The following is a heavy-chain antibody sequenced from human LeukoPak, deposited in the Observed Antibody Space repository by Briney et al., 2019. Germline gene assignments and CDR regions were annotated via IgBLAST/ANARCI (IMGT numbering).Heavy chain of an antibody. CDR3: VGALAAAGRGSYYFDY. V-gene: IGHV3-11*01. Sequence: PGGSLRLSCAASGFTFSDYYMSWIRQAPGKGLEWVSYISSSGSTIYYADSVKGRFTISRDNAKNSLYLQMNSLRAEDTAVYYCVGALAAAGRGSYYFDYWGQGTLVTVSS. CDR1: GFTFSDYY. CDR2: ISSSGSTI. J-gene: IGHJ4*02. D-gene: IGHD6-13*01.